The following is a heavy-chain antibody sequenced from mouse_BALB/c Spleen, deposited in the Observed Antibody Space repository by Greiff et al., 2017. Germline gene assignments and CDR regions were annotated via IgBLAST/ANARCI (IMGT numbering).Heavy chain of an antibody. J-gene: IGHJ3*01. V-gene: IGHV5-6-5*01. D-gene: IGHD2-4*01. Sequence: VMLVESGGGLVKPGGSLKLSCAASGFTFSSYAMSWVRQTPEKRLEWVASISSGGSTYYPDSVKGRFTISRDNARNILYLQMSSLRSEDTAMYYCARTLYYDYDWFAYWGQGTLVTVSA. CDR3: ARTLYYDYDWFAY. CDR2: ISSGGST. CDR1: GFTFSSYA.